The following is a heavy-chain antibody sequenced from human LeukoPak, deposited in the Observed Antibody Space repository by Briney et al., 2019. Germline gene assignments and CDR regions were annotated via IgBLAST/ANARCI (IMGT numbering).Heavy chain of an antibody. J-gene: IGHJ4*02. V-gene: IGHV3-48*01. CDR2: ISSGSGTM. CDR1: GFTFNNYI. CDR3: AREDSVVPAAIPFDY. D-gene: IGHD2-2*01. Sequence: GSLRLSCAASGFTFNNYIMTWVRQAPGRGLEWVSYISSGSGTMYYADSVKGRFTISRDNAKKSLYLQMNSLRAEDTAVYYCAREDSVVPAAIPFDYWGQGTLVTVSS.